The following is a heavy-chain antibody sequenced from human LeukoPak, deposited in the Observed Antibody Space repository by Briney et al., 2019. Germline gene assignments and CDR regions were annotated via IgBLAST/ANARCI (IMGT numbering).Heavy chain of an antibody. V-gene: IGHV3-48*02. Sequence: GGFLRLSCEASGFPFGSYVMSWVRQAPGKGLEWIAYINHNAEMIFYPDFVKGRFSISRDNAKNSLYLQMNALRYEDTAIYYCARDHDWAFDLWGQGTLVTVSS. CDR1: GFPFGSYV. CDR2: INHNAEMI. CDR3: ARDHDWAFDL. J-gene: IGHJ4*02. D-gene: IGHD3-9*01.